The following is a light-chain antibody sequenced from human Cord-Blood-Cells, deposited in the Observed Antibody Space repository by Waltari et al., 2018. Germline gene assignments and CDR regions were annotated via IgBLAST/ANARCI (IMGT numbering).Light chain of an antibody. Sequence: EIVLTQSPATLSLSPGERATLSCRASQGVSSYLAWYQQKPGQAPRLPIYDASNRATGLPARFSGSGSGTDFTLTISSLEPEDFAVYYCQQRSNWPWTFGQGTKVEIK. CDR1: QGVSSY. J-gene: IGKJ1*01. CDR2: DAS. V-gene: IGKV3-11*01. CDR3: QQRSNWPWT.